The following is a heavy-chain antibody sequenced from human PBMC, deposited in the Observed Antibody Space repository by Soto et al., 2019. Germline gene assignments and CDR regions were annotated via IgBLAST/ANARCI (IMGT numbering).Heavy chain of an antibody. CDR1: GFTFSSYA. CDR3: AKVLHYYDSRTI. D-gene: IGHD3-22*01. Sequence: GGSLRLSCAASGFTFSSYAMSWVRQAPGKGLEWVSAISGGGGSTYYADSVKGRFTISRDNSKSTLYLQMNSLRAEDTAVYYCAKVLHYYDSRTIWGQGTLVTVSS. J-gene: IGHJ4*02. V-gene: IGHV3-23*01. CDR2: ISGGGGST.